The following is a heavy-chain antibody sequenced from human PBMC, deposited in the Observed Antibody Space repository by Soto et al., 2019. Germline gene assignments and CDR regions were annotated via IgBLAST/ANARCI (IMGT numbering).Heavy chain of an antibody. V-gene: IGHV4-31*03. D-gene: IGHD1-26*01. CDR3: ARKKVGAPFDY. J-gene: IGHJ4*02. CDR1: GGSISSGGYY. Sequence: TLSLTCTVSGGSISSGGYYWSWIRQHPGKGLEWIGYIYYSGSTYYNPSLKSRVTISVDTSKNQFSLKLSSVTAADTAVYYCARKKVGAPFDYWGQGTLVTVSS. CDR2: IYYSGST.